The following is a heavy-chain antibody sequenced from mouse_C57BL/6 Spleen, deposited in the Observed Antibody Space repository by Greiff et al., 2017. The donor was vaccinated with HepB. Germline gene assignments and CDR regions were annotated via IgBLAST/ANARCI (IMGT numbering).Heavy chain of an antibody. CDR1: GYTFTDYE. J-gene: IGHJ2*01. CDR2: IDPETGGT. D-gene: IGHD1-2*01. CDR3: TRGPPTADYFDY. V-gene: IGHV1-15*01. Sequence: QVHVKQSGAELVRPGASVTLSCKASGYTFTDYEMHWVKQTPVHGLEWIGAIDPETGGTAYNQKFKGKAILTADKSSSTAYMELRSLTSEDSAVYYCTRGPPTADYFDYWGQGTTLTVSS.